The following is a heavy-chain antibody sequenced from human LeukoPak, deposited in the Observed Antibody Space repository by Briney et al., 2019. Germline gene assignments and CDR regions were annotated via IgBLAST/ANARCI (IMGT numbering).Heavy chain of an antibody. V-gene: IGHV3-15*05. J-gene: IGHJ4*02. CDR1: GFTFNNAW. D-gene: IGHD6-19*01. CDR2: IKRKTGGGTR. CDR3: VASITVTGLFDY. Sequence: GGSLRLSCAASGFTFNNAWMSWVRQAPGKGLVWVGRIKRKTGGGTRDYAALVKGRFNISRDDSKDSLYLQMNSLKMEDTAVYYCVASITVTGLFDYWGQGTLVTVSS.